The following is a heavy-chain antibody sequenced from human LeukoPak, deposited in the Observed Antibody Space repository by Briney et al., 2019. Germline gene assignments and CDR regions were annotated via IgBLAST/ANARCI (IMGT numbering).Heavy chain of an antibody. CDR1: GGSISSYY. CDR2: IYYSGST. CDR3: ARGKVGGSFDAFDK. D-gene: IGHD1-26*01. V-gene: IGHV4-59*01. Sequence: SETLSLTCTVSGGSISSYYWSWIRQPPGKGLEWIGYIYYSGSTNYNPSLKSRVTISVDTSKNQFSLKLSSVTAADTVVYYCARGKVGGSFDAFDKWGQGTMVTVSS. J-gene: IGHJ3*02.